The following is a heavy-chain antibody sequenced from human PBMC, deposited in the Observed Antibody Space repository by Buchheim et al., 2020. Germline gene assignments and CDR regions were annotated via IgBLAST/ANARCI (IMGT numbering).Heavy chain of an antibody. CDR3: ARVDSSGWYSLDYYYMDV. CDR1: GFTFSTYN. V-gene: IGHV3-21*01. J-gene: IGHJ6*03. CDR2: IRNSGSDI. Sequence: EVQLVESGGGLVKPGGSLRLSCAASGFTFSTYNINWVRQAPGKGLEWVSSIRNSGSDIYYADSVKGRFTISRDNAKNSLYLKMNSLRAEDTGVYYCARVDSSGWYSLDYYYMDVWGKGTT. D-gene: IGHD6-19*01.